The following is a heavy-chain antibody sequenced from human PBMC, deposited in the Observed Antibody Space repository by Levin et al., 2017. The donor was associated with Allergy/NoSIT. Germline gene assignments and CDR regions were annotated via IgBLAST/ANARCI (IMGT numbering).Heavy chain of an antibody. CDR3: ARSYKKGSDYYDYYMDV. CDR1: GDSISTYY. Sequence: SETLSLTCSVSGDSISTYYWNWNRQPPGKGLEWIGYIYDSGSTNHNPSLKSRVTISVETSKNQLSLKLSSVTAADTAVYYCARSYKKGSDYYDYYMDVWGKGTTVTVSS. V-gene: IGHV4-59*01. D-gene: IGHD5-24*01. CDR2: IYDSGST. J-gene: IGHJ6*03.